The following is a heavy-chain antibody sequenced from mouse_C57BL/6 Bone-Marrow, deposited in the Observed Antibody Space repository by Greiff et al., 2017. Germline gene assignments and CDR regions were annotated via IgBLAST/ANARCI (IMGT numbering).Heavy chain of an antibody. CDR3: ARSKNWDSWFAS. J-gene: IGHJ3*01. D-gene: IGHD4-1*01. V-gene: IGHV1-54*01. CDR2: INPGSGGT. Sequence: QVQLQQSGAELVRPGTSVKVSCKASGYAFTNYLIEWVKQRPGQGLEWIGVINPGSGGTNYNEKFKGKATLTADKSSSTAYMQLSSLTSEDSAVYFCARSKNWDSWFASWGQGTLVTVSA. CDR1: GYAFTNYL.